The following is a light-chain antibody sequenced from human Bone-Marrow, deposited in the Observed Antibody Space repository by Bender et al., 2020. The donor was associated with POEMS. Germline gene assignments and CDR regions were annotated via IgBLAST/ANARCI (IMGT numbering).Light chain of an antibody. J-gene: IGLJ3*02. CDR3: NSYTTYSTPV. CDR1: KLGEEY. CDR2: QDT. Sequence: SYELTQPPSVSVSPGQTATITCSGEKLGEEYACWYQQKPGQSPVVVIYQDTKRPSGIPERFSGSTSGNTASLTISGLQAEDEADYYCNSYTTYSTPVFGGGTKLTVL. V-gene: IGLV3-1*01.